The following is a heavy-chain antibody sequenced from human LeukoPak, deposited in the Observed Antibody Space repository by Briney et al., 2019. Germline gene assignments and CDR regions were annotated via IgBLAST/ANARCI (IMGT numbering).Heavy chain of an antibody. V-gene: IGHV1-46*01. CDR2: INPSGGST. D-gene: IGHD2-21*02. CDR1: GYTFTRHS. Sequence: ASVNVSCKASGYTFTRHSLHWVRQAPGQGLEWMGTINPSGGSTNYAQKFQGRITMTRDTSTSTVYMELSSLRSEDTAVYYCARDLISGDWTWDIWGQGTMVTVSS. CDR3: ARDLISGDWTWDI. J-gene: IGHJ3*02.